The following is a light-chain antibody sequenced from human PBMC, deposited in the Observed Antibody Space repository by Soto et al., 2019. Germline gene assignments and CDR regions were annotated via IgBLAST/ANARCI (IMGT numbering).Light chain of an antibody. CDR2: DTS. CDR1: TGAVTSGHY. CDR3: LLSRGV. Sequence: QAVVTQEPSLTVSPGGTVTLTCGSSTGAVTSGHYPYWFQQKPGQAPRTLIYDTSNKHSWTPARFSGSLLGGKAALTLSGAQPEDEAEYYCLLSRGVFGGGTKLTVL. V-gene: IGLV7-46*01. J-gene: IGLJ2*01.